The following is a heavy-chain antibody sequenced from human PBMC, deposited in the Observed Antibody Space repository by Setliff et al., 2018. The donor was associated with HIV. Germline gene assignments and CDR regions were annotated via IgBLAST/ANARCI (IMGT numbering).Heavy chain of an antibody. V-gene: IGHV3-74*01. CDR1: GFTFSSFW. CDR3: AKTPSSGWYSLYLDY. J-gene: IGHJ4*02. Sequence: PGGSLRLSCAASGFTFSSFWIHWVRHAPGKGLMWVSRIRGDGRSTNYADSVKGRFTISRDNSKNTLYLQMNSLRAEDTAVYYCAKTPSSGWYSLYLDYWGQGTLVTVSS. D-gene: IGHD6-19*01. CDR2: IRGDGRST.